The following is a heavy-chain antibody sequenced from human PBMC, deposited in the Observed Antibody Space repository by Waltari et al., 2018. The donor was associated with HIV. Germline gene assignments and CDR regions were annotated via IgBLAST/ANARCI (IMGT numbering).Heavy chain of an antibody. J-gene: IGHJ4*02. D-gene: IGHD1-26*01. CDR3: ARLTSASYHGGLGY. Sequence: EVQLVQSGAEVKKPGQSLKISCKGSGYSFSNYPIAWLRHMHGRGLEWMGIIYPGDSDTRYSPSFQGQVTISADKSISTAYLQWSSLKASDSALYYCARLTSASYHGGLGYWGQGTLVTVSS. V-gene: IGHV5-51*03. CDR2: IYPGDSDT. CDR1: GYSFSNYP.